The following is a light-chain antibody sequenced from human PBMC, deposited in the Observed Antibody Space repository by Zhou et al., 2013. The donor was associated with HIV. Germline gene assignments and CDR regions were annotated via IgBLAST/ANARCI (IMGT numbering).Light chain of an antibody. CDR1: XXLXW. Sequence: DIQMTQSPSTLSASVGDRVTITCRASXXLXWLAWYQQKPGKAPKLLVYAASNLQRGVPSRFSGSGSGTDFTLTISSLQPEDFVTYYCQQSSSFPVTFGQGTRLDIK. V-gene: IGKV1-12*01. CDR2: AAS. J-gene: IGKJ5*01. CDR3: QQSSSFPVT.